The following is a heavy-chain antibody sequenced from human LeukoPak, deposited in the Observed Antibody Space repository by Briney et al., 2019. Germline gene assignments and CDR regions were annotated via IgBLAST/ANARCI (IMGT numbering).Heavy chain of an antibody. CDR3: AREEDYYGSGSYCLLDP. CDR1: GGSIISYD. CDR2: IYTSGST. J-gene: IGHJ5*02. D-gene: IGHD3-10*01. Sequence: SETLSLTCTASGGSIISYDWSWIRQPPGKGLEWIGRIYTSGSTNYNPAVMSRVTMSVDTSNNQISLKLSSVSAADTAVYYCAREEDYYGSGSYCLLDPWGQGTLVTVSS. V-gene: IGHV4-4*07.